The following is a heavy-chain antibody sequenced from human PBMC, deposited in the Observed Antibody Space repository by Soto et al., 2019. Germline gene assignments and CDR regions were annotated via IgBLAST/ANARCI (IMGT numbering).Heavy chain of an antibody. J-gene: IGHJ4*02. V-gene: IGHV1-18*01. CDR3: ARLEHNFGPHDY. D-gene: IGHD1-1*01. CDR2: ISVHNGYT. CDR1: GYSFSSYG. Sequence: QVQLAQSGAEVKNPGASVTVSCKASGYSFSSYGISWVRQAPGQGLAWVGWISVHNGYTKYAADLQGRVTMTTDTSTSTAYMELRSLRSDDSAVYFCARLEHNFGPHDYWGQGTLVTVTA.